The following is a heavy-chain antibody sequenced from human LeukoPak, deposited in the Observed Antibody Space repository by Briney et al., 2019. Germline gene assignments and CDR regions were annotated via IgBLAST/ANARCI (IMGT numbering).Heavy chain of an antibody. Sequence: PGGSLRLSCAASGFTFSSYWMSWVRQAPGKGLEWVANIKQGGSQKYYVDSVKGRFTISRDNAKNSLYLQMNSLRAEDTAVYYCARGGTTVTPKNFDFWGQGTLVTVSS. D-gene: IGHD4-17*01. CDR3: ARGGTTVTPKNFDF. J-gene: IGHJ4*02. CDR1: GFTFSSYW. V-gene: IGHV3-7*01. CDR2: IKQGGSQK.